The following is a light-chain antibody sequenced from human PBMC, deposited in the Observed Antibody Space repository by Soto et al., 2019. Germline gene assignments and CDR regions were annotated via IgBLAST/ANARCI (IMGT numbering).Light chain of an antibody. CDR3: QQRINWPLT. CDR1: QSISSH. Sequence: EIVLTQSPATLSLSPGERATLSCRASQSISSHLAWYQQKPGQAPRLLIYGASNRATDIPARFSGSGSGTDFTLTINSLEPEDFAVYYCQQRINWPLTFGGGTKVEIK. CDR2: GAS. V-gene: IGKV3-11*01. J-gene: IGKJ4*01.